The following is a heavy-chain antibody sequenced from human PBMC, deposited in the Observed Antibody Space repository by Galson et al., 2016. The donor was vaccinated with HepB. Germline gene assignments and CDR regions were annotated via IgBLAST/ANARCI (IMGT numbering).Heavy chain of an antibody. CDR1: GFTFSTYA. J-gene: IGHJ5*02. CDR2: IGSSSATI. V-gene: IGHV3-48*04. CDR3: ARDYVPGA. D-gene: IGHD3-10*01. Sequence: SLRLSCAASGFTFSTYAMSWVRQAPGKGLEWISYIGSSSATIFYADSVKGRFTISRDNARHSLYLEMNSLRGEDTAMYYCARDYVPGAWGQGVLVTVSS.